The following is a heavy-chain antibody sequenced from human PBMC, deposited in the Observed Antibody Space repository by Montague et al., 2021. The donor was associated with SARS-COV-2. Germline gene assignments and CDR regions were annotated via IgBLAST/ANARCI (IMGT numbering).Heavy chain of an antibody. CDR3: ARGVRQPGVRSYYYYIDV. J-gene: IGHJ6*03. Sequence: SETLSLTCAVYGGSFSGYYWSWIRQPPGKGLEWIGEINHSGSTNYNPSLKSRVTISMDTSKNQFSLKLSSVTAADTAVYYCARGVRQPGVRSYYYYIDVWDKGTPVTVSS. D-gene: IGHD3-16*01. CDR2: INHSGST. CDR1: GGSFSGYY. V-gene: IGHV4-34*01.